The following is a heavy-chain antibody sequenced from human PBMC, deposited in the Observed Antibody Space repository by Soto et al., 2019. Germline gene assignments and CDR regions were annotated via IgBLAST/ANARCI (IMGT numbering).Heavy chain of an antibody. CDR1: GFTFSMFS. CDR2: ISSNGGST. Sequence: GGSLRLSCSASGFTFSMFSMHWVRQAPGKGLEYVSGISSNGGSTYYADSVKGRFTISRDNSRNTLYLQMSSLRAVDTAVYYCVHPRSTVQIPPTWGQGTLVTVSS. J-gene: IGHJ5*02. CDR3: VHPRSTVQIPPT. V-gene: IGHV3-64D*06. D-gene: IGHD4-17*01.